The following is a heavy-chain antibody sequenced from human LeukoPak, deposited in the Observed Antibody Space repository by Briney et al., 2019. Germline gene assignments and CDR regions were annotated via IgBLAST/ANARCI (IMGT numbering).Heavy chain of an antibody. D-gene: IGHD3-3*01. V-gene: IGHV4-59*01. Sequence: PSDTLSLTCTVTACSISCYDWSWSRQPPGQGLYWIGDIYYSGSTNYNPSLKSRVTISVDTSKDQFSLKLSSVTAADTAVYYCARGIDRYYDFWSGYYTPQDYYYYMDVWGKGTTVTVSS. J-gene: IGHJ6*03. CDR2: IYYSGST. CDR3: ARGIDRYYDFWSGYYTPQDYYYYMDV. CDR1: ACSISCYD.